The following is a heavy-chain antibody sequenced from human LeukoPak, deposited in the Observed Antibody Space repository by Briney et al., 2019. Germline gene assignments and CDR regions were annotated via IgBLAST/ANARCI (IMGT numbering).Heavy chain of an antibody. CDR2: ISGSGGST. CDR1: GFTFRSYA. D-gene: IGHD6-13*01. Sequence: GGSLRLSCAASGFTFRSYAMSWVRQAPGKGLEWVSAISGSGGSTYYADSVKGRFTISRDNSKNTLYLQMNSLRADDTAIYYCACSQEGALYSSSWGYWGQGTLVTVSS. V-gene: IGHV3-23*01. CDR3: ACSQEGALYSSSWGY. J-gene: IGHJ4*02.